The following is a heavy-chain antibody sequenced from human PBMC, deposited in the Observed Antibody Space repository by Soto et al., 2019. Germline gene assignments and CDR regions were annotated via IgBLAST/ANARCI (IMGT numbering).Heavy chain of an antibody. Sequence: SVTVSCKASGYTFTIYGVNWVRQAPRQGLEWMGWIRSYNNSTNYAQKLQGRVTMTTDTSTNTAYMELRSLRSDDTAVYYCARGERVAGTTRINYYYYYYMDVWGKGTTVTVSS. CDR2: IRSYNNST. CDR1: GYTFTIYG. D-gene: IGHD6-19*01. V-gene: IGHV1-18*01. CDR3: ARGERVAGTTRINYYYYYYMDV. J-gene: IGHJ6*03.